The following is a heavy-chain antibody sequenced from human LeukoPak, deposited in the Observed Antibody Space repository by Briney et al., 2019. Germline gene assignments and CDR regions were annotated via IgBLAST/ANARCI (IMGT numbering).Heavy chain of an antibody. V-gene: IGHV1-8*03. CDR1: GYTFTSYD. D-gene: IGHD2-2*01. CDR3: ARGPYCSSTSCYFDY. J-gene: IGHJ4*02. Sequence: ASVKVSCKASGYTFTSYDINWVRQATGQGLEWMGWMNPNSGNTGYAQKFQGRVTITADKSTSTAYMELSSLRSEDTAVYYCARGPYCSSTSCYFDYWGQGTLVTVSS. CDR2: MNPNSGNT.